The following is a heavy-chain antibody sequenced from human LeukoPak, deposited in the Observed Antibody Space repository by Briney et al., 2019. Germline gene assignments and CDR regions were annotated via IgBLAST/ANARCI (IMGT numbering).Heavy chain of an antibody. CDR1: GFTFSSYA. J-gene: IGHJ6*02. CDR3: ARERESDYGDYVGYYGMDV. CDR2: ISYDESNK. V-gene: IGHV3-30-3*01. D-gene: IGHD4-17*01. Sequence: GGSLRLSCAASGFTFSSYAMHWVRQAPGKGLEWVAVISYDESNKYYADSVKGRFTSSRDNSKNTLYLQMNSLRAEDTAVYYCARERESDYGDYVGYYGMDVWGQGTTVTVSS.